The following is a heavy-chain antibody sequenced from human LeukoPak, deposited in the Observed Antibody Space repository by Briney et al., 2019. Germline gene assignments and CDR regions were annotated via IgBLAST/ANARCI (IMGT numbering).Heavy chain of an antibody. J-gene: IGHJ4*02. Sequence: GGSLRLSCAASGFTFDESAMHWVRQAPGKGLEWVSGISWSNKIIGYADSVKGRFTISRKNAKKTLYLQMNSLRPEDTAFYYCTQVGRGVISQWGQGILVTVSS. CDR2: ISWSNKII. V-gene: IGHV3-9*01. CDR1: GFTFDESA. CDR3: TQVGRGVISQ. D-gene: IGHD3-10*01.